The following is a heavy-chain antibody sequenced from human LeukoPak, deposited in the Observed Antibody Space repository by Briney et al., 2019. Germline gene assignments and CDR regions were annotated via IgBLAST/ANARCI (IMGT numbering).Heavy chain of an antibody. J-gene: IGHJ6*03. V-gene: IGHV3-7*03. CDR3: AKSLWGCSSTSCYQDYYYMDV. CDR2: VKQDGSAQ. Sequence: PGGSLRLSCAASGFIFSNYWMNWVRQAPGKGLEWVASVKQDGSAQYYVDSVRGRFTISRDNANNSLYLRMNSLRAEDTAVYYCAKSLWGCSSTSCYQDYYYMDVWGKGTTVTVSS. CDR1: GFIFSNYW. D-gene: IGHD2-2*01.